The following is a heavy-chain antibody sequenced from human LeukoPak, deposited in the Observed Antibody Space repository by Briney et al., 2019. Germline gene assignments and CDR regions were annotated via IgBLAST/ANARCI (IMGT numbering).Heavy chain of an antibody. CDR2: IYTGGST. Sequence: SETLSLTCTVSGGSISRYYWSWVRQPAGKGLEWVGRIYTGGSTNYSPCLKSRVTMSVDTSKNQFSLKLSSVTAADTAVYYCARDVGDFWSGYPSDYFDYWGQGTLVTVSS. D-gene: IGHD3-3*01. CDR1: GGSISRYY. CDR3: ARDVGDFWSGYPSDYFDY. V-gene: IGHV4-4*07. J-gene: IGHJ4*02.